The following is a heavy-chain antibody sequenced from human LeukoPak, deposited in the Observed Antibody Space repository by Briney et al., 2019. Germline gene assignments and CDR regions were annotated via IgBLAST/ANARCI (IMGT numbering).Heavy chain of an antibody. CDR1: GFTFGDYA. D-gene: IGHD5-18*01. J-gene: IGHJ4*02. Sequence: PGGSLRLSCTASGFTFGDYAMSWVRQAPGKGLEWVGFIRSKAYGGTTEYAASVKGRFTISRDDSKSIAYLQMNSLKTEDTAVYYCTSSRYSSFDYWGQGTLVTVSS. V-gene: IGHV3-49*04. CDR3: TSSRYSSFDY. CDR2: IRSKAYGGTT.